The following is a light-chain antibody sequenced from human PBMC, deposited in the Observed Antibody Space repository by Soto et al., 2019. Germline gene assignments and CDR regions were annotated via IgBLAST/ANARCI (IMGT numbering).Light chain of an antibody. V-gene: IGKV1-39*01. CDR3: QQSYNSPQT. CDR2: AAS. CDR1: QTIMTY. Sequence: DIQMTQSPSSLSASVGDEVTITCRASQTIMTYLNWYQLKPGKPPRLLIYAASSLQSGVPSRFSGSGSGTDFTLTISSLQPDDFATHSCQQSYNSPQTFGRGTKVEIK. J-gene: IGKJ1*01.